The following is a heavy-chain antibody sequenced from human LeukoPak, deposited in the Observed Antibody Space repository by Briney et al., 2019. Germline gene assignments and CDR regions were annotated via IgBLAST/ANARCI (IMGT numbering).Heavy chain of an antibody. J-gene: IGHJ4*02. V-gene: IGHV3-21*01. D-gene: IGHD5-18*01. Sequence: GGSLRLSCAASGFTFSSYSMNWVRQAPGKGLEWVSSISSSSSYIYYADSVKGRFTISRDNAKNSLYLQMNSLRAEDTAVYYCAKPREWIQLWLPDYWGQGTLVTVSS. CDR2: ISSSSSYI. CDR1: GFTFSSYS. CDR3: AKPREWIQLWLPDY.